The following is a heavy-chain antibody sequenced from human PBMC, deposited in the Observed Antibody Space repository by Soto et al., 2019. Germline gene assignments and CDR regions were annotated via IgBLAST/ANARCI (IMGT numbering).Heavy chain of an antibody. D-gene: IGHD6-19*01. CDR1: GFSLSTSGMC. CDR2: IDWDDDK. V-gene: IGHV2-70*01. Sequence: SGPTLVNPTQTLTLTCTFSGFSLSTSGMCVSWIRQPPGKALEWLALIDWDDDKYYSTSLKTRLTISKDTSKNQVVLTMTNMDPVDTATYYCARHIAVAGGYYYYGMDVWGQGTTVTVSS. J-gene: IGHJ6*02. CDR3: ARHIAVAGGYYYYGMDV.